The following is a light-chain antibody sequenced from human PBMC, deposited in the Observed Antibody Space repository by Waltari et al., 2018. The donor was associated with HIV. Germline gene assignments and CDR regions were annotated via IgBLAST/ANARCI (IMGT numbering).Light chain of an antibody. Sequence: QSVLTQPPSVSEAPRQRVTISCSGSSSNVGYNGVNWYQQLPGKAPKLLIYFDDLFSSGVSDRFSGSKSGTSASLAISGLQSEDEGDYYCAAWDDSLNGYVFGTGTKVTVL. CDR3: AAWDDSLNGYV. V-gene: IGLV1-36*01. J-gene: IGLJ1*01. CDR2: FDD. CDR1: SSNVGYNG.